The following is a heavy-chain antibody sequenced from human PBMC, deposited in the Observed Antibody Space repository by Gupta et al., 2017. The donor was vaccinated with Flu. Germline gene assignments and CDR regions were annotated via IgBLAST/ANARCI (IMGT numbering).Heavy chain of an antibody. CDR3: ARDWSDGYKYLVAQFDN. CDR2: IKQDGSEK. J-gene: IGHJ4*02. D-gene: IGHD5-24*01. CDR1: GFTFSLYW. V-gene: IGHV3-7*01. Sequence: EVQLVESGGGLVQPGGSLRLSCAASGFTFSLYWMSWVRQAPGKGLEWVANIKQDGSEKYYVDSVKGRCTISRDNAKNSLYLQMNSLRAEDTAVYYCARDWSDGYKYLVAQFDNWGQGNLVTVSS.